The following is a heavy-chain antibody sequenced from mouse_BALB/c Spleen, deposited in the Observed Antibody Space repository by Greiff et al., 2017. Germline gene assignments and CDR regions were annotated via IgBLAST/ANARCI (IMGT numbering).Heavy chain of an antibody. CDR1: GYTFTDYA. D-gene: IGHD1-2*01. Sequence: VQLQQSGAELVRPGVSVKISCKGSGYTFTDYAMHWVKQSHAKSLEWIGVISTYYGDASYNQKFKGKATMTVDKSSSTAYMELARLTSEDSAIYYCARQGYGYRMDYWGQGTSVTVSS. CDR2: ISTYYGDA. J-gene: IGHJ4*01. V-gene: IGHV1S137*01. CDR3: ARQGYGYRMDY.